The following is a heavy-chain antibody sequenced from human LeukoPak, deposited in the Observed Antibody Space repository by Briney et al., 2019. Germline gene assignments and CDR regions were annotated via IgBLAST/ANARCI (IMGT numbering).Heavy chain of an antibody. Sequence: SETLSLTCVVSGGSISSSSYYWGWIRQPPGKGLEWIGSIYYSGSTYYNPSLKSRVTISVDTSKNQFSLKLSSVTAADTAVYYCARTDLEMHSSGYITLGNAFDIWGQGTMVTVSS. CDR1: GGSISSSSYY. D-gene: IGHD3-22*01. V-gene: IGHV4-39*07. CDR3: ARTDLEMHSSGYITLGNAFDI. J-gene: IGHJ3*02. CDR2: IYYSGST.